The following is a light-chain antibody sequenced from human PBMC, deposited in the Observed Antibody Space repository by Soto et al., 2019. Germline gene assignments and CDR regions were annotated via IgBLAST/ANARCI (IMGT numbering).Light chain of an antibody. CDR2: DAS. CDR3: QHMRT. J-gene: IGKJ1*01. CDR1: QNINNW. Sequence: DIQMTQSPSTLSASIGDRVTITCRASQNINNWIAWYQQKPGKAPKFLIYDASTLESGVPSRFSGSGFGTEFSLTISSLQPDDFGSYYCQHMRTFRQRNKVDIK. V-gene: IGKV1-5*01.